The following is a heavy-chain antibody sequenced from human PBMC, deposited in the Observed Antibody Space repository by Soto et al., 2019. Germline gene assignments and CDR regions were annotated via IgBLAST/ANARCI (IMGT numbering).Heavy chain of an antibody. J-gene: IGHJ4*02. CDR1: GFTFSSYE. CDR2: ISSSGSTI. V-gene: IGHV3-48*03. CDR3: ASLGYDILTGYLYYFDY. Sequence: GGSLRLSCAASGFTFSSYEMNWVRQAPGKGLEWVSYISSSGSTIYYADSVKGRFTISRDNAKNSLYLQMNSLRAEDTAVYYCASLGYDILTGYLYYFDYWGQGTLVTVSS. D-gene: IGHD3-9*01.